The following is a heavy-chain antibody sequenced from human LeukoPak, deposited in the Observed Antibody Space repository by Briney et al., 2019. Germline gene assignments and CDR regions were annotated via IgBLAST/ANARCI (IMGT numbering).Heavy chain of an antibody. CDR2: IWYGGSNK. D-gene: IGHD6-19*01. V-gene: IGHV3-33*06. CDR3: AKGSHSSGWYYFDY. J-gene: IGHJ4*02. CDR1: GFTFSGYG. Sequence: PGRSLRLSCAASGFTFSGYGMHWVRQAPGKELEWVAVIWYGGSNKYYADSVKGRFTISRDNSKNTLYLQMNSLRAEETAVYYCAKGSHSSGWYYFDYWGQGTLVTVSS.